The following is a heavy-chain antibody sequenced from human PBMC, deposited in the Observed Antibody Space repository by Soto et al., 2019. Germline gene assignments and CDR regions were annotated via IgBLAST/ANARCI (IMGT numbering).Heavy chain of an antibody. CDR3: LRDKIDQYYHYCMHV. V-gene: IGHV4-59*01. CDR1: GGSISSYY. Sequence: QVQLQESGPGLVKPSETLSLTCTVSGGSISSYYWSWIRQPPGKGLEWIGYIYYSGSTNYNPSLKRRVTISVDTSKNQFSLKLSSVTAADTAMYFCLRDKIDQYYHYCMHVWGQGTTVTVSS. D-gene: IGHD2-21*01. J-gene: IGHJ6*02. CDR2: IYYSGST.